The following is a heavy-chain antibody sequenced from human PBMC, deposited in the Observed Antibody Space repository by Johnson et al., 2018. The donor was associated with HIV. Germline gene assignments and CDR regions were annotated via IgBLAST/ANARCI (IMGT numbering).Heavy chain of an antibody. Sequence: VQLVESGGGVVRPGGSLSLSCAASGFTFNEYGMSWVRQVSGKGLEWVSAINWNGDSTSYADSVKGRFTISRDNFKNTLFLQMNSLRVEDTAVYYCARAYNYPIWGQGTMLTVSS. CDR2: INWNGDST. J-gene: IGHJ3*02. CDR3: ARAYNYPI. CDR1: GFTFNEYG. D-gene: IGHD1-1*01. V-gene: IGHV3-20*04.